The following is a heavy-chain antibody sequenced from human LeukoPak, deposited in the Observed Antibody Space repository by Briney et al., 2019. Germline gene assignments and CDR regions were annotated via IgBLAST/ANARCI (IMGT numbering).Heavy chain of an antibody. J-gene: IGHJ4*02. Sequence: ASVKVSCKASGYTFTSYDINWVRQATGQGLEWMGWMNPNSGNTGYAQKFQGRVTMTRDMSTSTVYMELSSLRSEDTAVYYCARGAPSGDYAYWGQGTLVTVSS. CDR3: ARGAPSGDYAY. V-gene: IGHV1-8*01. D-gene: IGHD4-17*01. CDR1: GYTFTSYD. CDR2: MNPNSGNT.